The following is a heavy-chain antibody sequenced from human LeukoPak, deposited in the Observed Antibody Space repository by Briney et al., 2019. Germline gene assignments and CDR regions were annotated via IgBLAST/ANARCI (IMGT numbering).Heavy chain of an antibody. CDR2: IYGGGTT. CDR1: GFTVSSNY. D-gene: IGHD4-23*01. V-gene: IGHV3-66*01. J-gene: IGHJ5*02. CDR3: ARDPDYGGNVWFDP. Sequence: PGGSLRLSCAASGFTVSSNYMSWVRQAPGKGLEWVSIIYGGGTTYYADSVKGRFTISRDNSKKTLYLQMNSLRAEDTAVYYCARDPDYGGNVWFDPWGQGTLVTVSS.